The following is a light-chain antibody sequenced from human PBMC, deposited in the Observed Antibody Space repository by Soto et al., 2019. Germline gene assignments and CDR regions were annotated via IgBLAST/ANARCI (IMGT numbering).Light chain of an antibody. CDR2: DVS. CDR3: SSYTSINTHV. CDR1: SSYVGGYNF. V-gene: IGLV2-14*01. J-gene: IGLJ1*01. Sequence: HSVLAQPASVFWSPGQSITISCTGTSSYVGGYNFVSWYQQHPGKAPKLIISDVSNRPSGVSTRFSGSKSGNTASLTISGLQAEDEADYYCSSYTSINTHVFGTGTKVTVL.